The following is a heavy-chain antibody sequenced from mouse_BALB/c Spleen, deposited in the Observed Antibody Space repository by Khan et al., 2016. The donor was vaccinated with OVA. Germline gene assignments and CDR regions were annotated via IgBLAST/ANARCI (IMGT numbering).Heavy chain of an antibody. CDR1: GYTFTTYW. CDR2: INPTSGYT. CDR3: TRDRIDY. Sequence: QVQLQQSGAELAKPGASVKMSCKASGYTFTTYWMHWVKQRPGQGLEWIGYINPTSGYTDYNDKFKDRATLSADKSSSTAYMQLNSLTSEDSAVHYCTRDRIDYWGQGTTLTVSS. J-gene: IGHJ2*01. V-gene: IGHV1-7*01.